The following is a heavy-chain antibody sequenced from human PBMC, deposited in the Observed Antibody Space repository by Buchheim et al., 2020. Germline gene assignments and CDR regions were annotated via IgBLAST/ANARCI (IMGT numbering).Heavy chain of an antibody. D-gene: IGHD5-18*01. J-gene: IGHJ3*02. CDR2: INTASGNT. CDR1: GYTFTHYV. CDR3: VKIITAMVEAFDI. Sequence: QGQLMQSGAEVKKPGASVKISCKASGYTFTHYVVHWVRQAPGQRLEWMGWINTASGNTNYSQRFQGRLSITRDTSTATAYMELGSLRNEDTAIYYCVKIITAMVEAFDIWGQGT. V-gene: IGHV1-3*04.